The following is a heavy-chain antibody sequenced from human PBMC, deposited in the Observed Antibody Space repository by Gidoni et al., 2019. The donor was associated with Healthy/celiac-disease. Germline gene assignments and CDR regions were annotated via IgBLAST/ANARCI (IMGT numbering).Heavy chain of an antibody. V-gene: IGHV4-38-2*01. CDR3: ARTQVVNWFDP. CDR2: IYHSGST. J-gene: IGHJ5*02. Sequence: QVQLQESGPGLVKPSETLSLTCAVSGYSISSGYYWGWIRQPPGKGLEWIGSIYHSGSTYYNPSLKSRVTISVDTSKNQFSLKLSSVTAADTAVYYCARTQVVNWFDPWGQGTLVTVSS. CDR1: GYSISSGYY.